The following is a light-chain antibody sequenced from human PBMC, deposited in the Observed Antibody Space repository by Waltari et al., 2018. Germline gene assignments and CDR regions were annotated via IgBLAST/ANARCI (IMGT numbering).Light chain of an antibody. CDR1: QTVSTY. Sequence: IVLTQSPATLSLSPGERATLSCRASQTVSTYLAWFQQKPVQAPRLLIYDASNRAPGIPARFSGSGSGTDFSLTISSLEPEDFAVYYCHQRSLWPWTFGQGTKVAIK. J-gene: IGKJ1*01. CDR2: DAS. CDR3: HQRSLWPWT. V-gene: IGKV3-11*01.